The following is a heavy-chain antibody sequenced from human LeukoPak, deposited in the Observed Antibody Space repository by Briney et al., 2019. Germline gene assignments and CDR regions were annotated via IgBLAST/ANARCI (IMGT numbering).Heavy chain of an antibody. V-gene: IGHV3-23*01. D-gene: IGHD3-22*01. Sequence: PGGSLRLSCVASGFTFSSYAMSWVRQAPGKGLEWVSAISGSGGSTYYADSVKGRFTISRDNSKNTLYLQMNSLRAEDTAVYYCAKVVYDSSGYYFYYWGQGTLVTVSS. CDR3: AKVVYDSSGYYFYY. CDR2: ISGSGGST. J-gene: IGHJ4*02. CDR1: GFTFSSYA.